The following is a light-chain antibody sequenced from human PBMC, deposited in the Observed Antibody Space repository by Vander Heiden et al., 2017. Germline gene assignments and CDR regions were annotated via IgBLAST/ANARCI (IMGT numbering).Light chain of an antibody. V-gene: IGKV3-11*01. CDR3: QQRSDWPLT. J-gene: IGKJ4*01. CDR2: DTS. CDR1: QSVGNY. Sequence: EIVLTQSPATLSLSPGECATLSCRASQSVGNYLTWFQHKPGQTPRLLIYDTSKRATGIPARFSGSGSGTDFTLTISSLEPEDFAVYYCQQRSDWPLTFGGGTKVEIK.